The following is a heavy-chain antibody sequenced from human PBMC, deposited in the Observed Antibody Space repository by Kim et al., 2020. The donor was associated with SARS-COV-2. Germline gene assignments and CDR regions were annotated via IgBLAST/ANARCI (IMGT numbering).Heavy chain of an antibody. CDR3: ARKDFGVGGSDY. Sequence: TYAQGFTGRLVFSTATSVSTAYLQISSLKAEDTAVYYCARKDFGVGGSDYWGQGTLVTVSS. J-gene: IGHJ4*02. D-gene: IGHD3-3*01. V-gene: IGHV7-4-1*02.